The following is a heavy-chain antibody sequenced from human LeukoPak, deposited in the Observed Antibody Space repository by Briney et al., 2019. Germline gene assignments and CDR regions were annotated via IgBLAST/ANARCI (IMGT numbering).Heavy chain of an antibody. V-gene: IGHV1-2*06. D-gene: IGHD4-17*01. J-gene: IGHJ4*02. CDR1: GYTFTGYY. Sequence: GASVKVSCKASGYTFTGYYMHWVRQAPGQGLEWMGRINPNSGGTNYAQKFQGRVTMTRDTPISTAYMELSRLGSDDTAVYYCARALTVTTSVKNYWGQGTLVTVSS. CDR2: INPNSGGT. CDR3: ARALTVTTSVKNY.